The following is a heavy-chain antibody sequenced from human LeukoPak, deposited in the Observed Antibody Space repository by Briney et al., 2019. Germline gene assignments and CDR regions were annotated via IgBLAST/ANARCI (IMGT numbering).Heavy chain of an antibody. J-gene: IGHJ3*02. V-gene: IGHV4-39*02. CDR2: IYYSGST. D-gene: IGHD3-22*01. CDR3: ARDQMYYYDRSGYPRGRAFDI. CDR1: GGSISSSSYY. Sequence: PSETLSLTCTVSGGSISSSSYYWGWIRQPPGKGLEWIGSIYYSGSTYYNPSLKSRVTISVDTSKNQFSLKLSSVTAADTAVYYCARDQMYYYDRSGYPRGRAFDIWGQGTMVTVSS.